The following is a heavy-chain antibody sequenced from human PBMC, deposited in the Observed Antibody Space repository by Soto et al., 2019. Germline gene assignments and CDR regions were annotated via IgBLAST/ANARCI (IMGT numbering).Heavy chain of an antibody. J-gene: IGHJ3*02. CDR1: GGSFSGYY. CDR3: ARGWVTRCSSTRCARKGAFDI. CDR2: INHSGST. V-gene: IGHV4-34*01. D-gene: IGHD2-2*01. Sequence: QVQLQQWGAGLLKPSETLSLTCAVYGGSFSGYYWGWIRQPPGKGLEWIGEINHSGSTNYNPSLKSRVTISVDTSKNQFSLKLSSVTAADTAVYYCARGWVTRCSSTRCARKGAFDIWGQGTMVTVSS.